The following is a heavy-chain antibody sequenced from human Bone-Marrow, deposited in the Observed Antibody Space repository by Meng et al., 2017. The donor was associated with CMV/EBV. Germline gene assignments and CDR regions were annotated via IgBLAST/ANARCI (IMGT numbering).Heavy chain of an antibody. V-gene: IGHV4-34*01. Sequence: SETLSLICGVYGGSFSGYYWSWIRQPPGKGLEWIGEIHHSGSTNYNPSLKSRVTISVDTSKNQFSLKLSSVTAADTAVYYCARGTRGTPADYWGQGTLVTVSS. CDR1: GGSFSGYY. CDR2: IHHSGST. CDR3: ARGTRGTPADY. J-gene: IGHJ4*02. D-gene: IGHD1-1*01.